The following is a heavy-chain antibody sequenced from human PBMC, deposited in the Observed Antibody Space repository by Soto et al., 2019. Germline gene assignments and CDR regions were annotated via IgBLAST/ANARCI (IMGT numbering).Heavy chain of an antibody. CDR1: GFTVSAYG. V-gene: IGHV3-30*18. CDR3: AKVTFSGDYYYSYGLDV. CDR2: ISYDGSNK. Sequence: XESLRLSCAASGFTVSAYGMHWVRQAPGKGLEWVAAISYDGSNKYYADSVKGRFTISRDNSKNTLYLQMNSLRAEDTAVYFCAKVTFSGDYYYSYGLDVWGQGTTVTVSS. D-gene: IGHD1-26*01. J-gene: IGHJ6*02.